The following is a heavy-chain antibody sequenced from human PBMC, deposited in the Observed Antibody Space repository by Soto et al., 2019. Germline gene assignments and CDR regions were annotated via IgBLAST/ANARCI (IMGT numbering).Heavy chain of an antibody. D-gene: IGHD3-22*01. V-gene: IGHV4-59*01. Sequence: SETLSLTCTVSGDSISSYYWSWIRQPPGKGLEWIGYIYYSGSTNYNPSLKSRVTISVDTSKNQFSLKLSSVTAADTAVYYCARIYYYDSSGTIDYWGQGTLVTVSS. CDR1: GDSISSYY. J-gene: IGHJ4*02. CDR2: IYYSGST. CDR3: ARIYYYDSSGTIDY.